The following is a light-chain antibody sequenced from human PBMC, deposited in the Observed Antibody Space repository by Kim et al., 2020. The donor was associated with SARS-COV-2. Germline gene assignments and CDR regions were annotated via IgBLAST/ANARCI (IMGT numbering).Light chain of an antibody. CDR1: QAISTW. Sequence: SASVGDGVTITCRASQAISTWVAWYQQIQGKAPQLLIYSASILQSGVPSRFSGSGSETDCTLTNSSLQPEDFATSFCQQANSFPYTFGQGTKLEI. V-gene: IGKV1-12*01. J-gene: IGKJ2*01. CDR2: SAS. CDR3: QQANSFPYT.